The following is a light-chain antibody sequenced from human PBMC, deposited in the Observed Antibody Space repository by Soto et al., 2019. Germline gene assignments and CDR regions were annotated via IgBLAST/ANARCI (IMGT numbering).Light chain of an antibody. CDR1: SSDVGNYNY. J-gene: IGLJ1*01. CDR2: EVS. V-gene: IGLV2-14*01. Sequence: QSALTQPASVSGSPGQSITISCTGTSSDVGNYNYVSWYQQQSGKAPKLIIYEVSNRPSGVSNRFSGSKSGNTASLTISGLQAEDEADYYCSSFTSSRAYVFGIGTKVTV. CDR3: SSFTSSRAYV.